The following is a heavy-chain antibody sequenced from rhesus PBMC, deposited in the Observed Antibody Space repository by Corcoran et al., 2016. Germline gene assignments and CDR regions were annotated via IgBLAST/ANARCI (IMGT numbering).Heavy chain of an antibody. CDR1: GFTFTTYE. CDR3: THYQRGY. CDR2: IVHSGNAK. D-gene: IGHD4-11*01. V-gene: IGHV3-100*02. J-gene: IGHJ4*01. Sequence: DVQLVESGGGLVKPGGSLRLSCVASGFTFTTYEMHWVRQAPGEGLGWFSFIVHSGNAKYSAASLKGQFTTPRANPKTSLFLQMNGRGAEDTAVYYCTHYQRGYWGQGFLVTVSS.